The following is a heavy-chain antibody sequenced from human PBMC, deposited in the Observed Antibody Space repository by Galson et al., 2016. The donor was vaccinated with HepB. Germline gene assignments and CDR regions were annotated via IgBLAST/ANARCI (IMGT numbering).Heavy chain of an antibody. CDR1: GYPFTGYF. CDR3: ARGPSTGAYDY. Sequence: SVKVSCKASGYPFTGYFIHWMRQAPGQGLEWMGWINPSTGDTNYAQRFQGWVTMTRDTSISTVYMVLTSLTSDDTAMYYCARGPSTGAYDYGGQGTLVTVSS. CDR2: INPSTGDT. D-gene: IGHD2-8*02. V-gene: IGHV1-2*04. J-gene: IGHJ4*02.